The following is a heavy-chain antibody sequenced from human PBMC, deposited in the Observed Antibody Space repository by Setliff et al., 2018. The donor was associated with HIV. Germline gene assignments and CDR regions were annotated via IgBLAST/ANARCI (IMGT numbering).Heavy chain of an antibody. CDR2: ISGSGGST. J-gene: IGHJ4*02. D-gene: IGHD4-17*01. CDR3: VKDDHGSYDRLFYFDY. V-gene: IGHV3-23*01. Sequence: PGGSLRLSCAASGFTFSSYAMSWVRQAPGKGLEWVSAISGSGGSTYYADSVKGRFTISRDNSKNTLYLQMNSLRDEDTAVYFCVKDDHGSYDRLFYFDYWGQGTLVTVSS. CDR1: GFTFSSYA.